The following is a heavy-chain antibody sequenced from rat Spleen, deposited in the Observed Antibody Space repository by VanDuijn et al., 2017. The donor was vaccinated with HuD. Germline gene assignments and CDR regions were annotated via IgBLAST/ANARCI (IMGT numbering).Heavy chain of an antibody. CDR1: GFSLIRYN. CDR2: IWGDGST. Sequence: QVQLKESGPGLVQPSQTLSLTCTVSGFSLIRYNVHWVRQPPGKGLEWMGGIWGDGSTDYNSALKSRLSISRDTSKRQVFLKMNSLQSEDTAMYVCARSNGYDPFHYWGQGTLVTVSS. CDR3: ARSNGYDPFHY. D-gene: IGHD1-12*01. V-gene: IGHV2-1*01. J-gene: IGHJ3*01.